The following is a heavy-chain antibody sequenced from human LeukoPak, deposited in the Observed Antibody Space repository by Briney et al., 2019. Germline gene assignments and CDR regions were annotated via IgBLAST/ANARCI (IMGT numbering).Heavy chain of an antibody. Sequence: ETLSLTCTVSGGSISSYYWTWIRQPPGKGLEWIGYIYSSGSTNYNPSLKSRVTISVDRSKNQFSLNLSSVTAADTAVYYCAREYYGSSGYYNDYWGQGALVTVSS. CDR2: IYSSGST. CDR1: GGSISSYY. CDR3: AREYYGSSGYYNDY. V-gene: IGHV4-59*01. D-gene: IGHD3-22*01. J-gene: IGHJ4*02.